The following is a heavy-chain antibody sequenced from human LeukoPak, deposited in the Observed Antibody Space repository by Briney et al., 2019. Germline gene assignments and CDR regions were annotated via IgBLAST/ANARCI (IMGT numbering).Heavy chain of an antibody. V-gene: IGHV4-34*01. CDR3: AWNRLRFLEWLSEGMDV. CDR1: GGSFSGYY. CDR2: INHSGST. D-gene: IGHD3-3*01. Sequence: SETLSLTCAVYGGSFSGYYWSWIRQPPGKGLEWIGEINHSGSTNYNPSLKSRVTISVDTSKNQFSLKLSSVTAADTAVYYCAWNRLRFLEWLSEGMDVWGQGTTVTVSS. J-gene: IGHJ6*02.